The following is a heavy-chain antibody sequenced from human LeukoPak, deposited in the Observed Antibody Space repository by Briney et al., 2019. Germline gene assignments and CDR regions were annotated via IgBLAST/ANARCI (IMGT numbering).Heavy chain of an antibody. J-gene: IGHJ6*03. CDR1: GYSISSGYY. CDR3: ARVKQGYYYYMDV. CDR2: IYHSGST. Sequence: SETLSLTCTVSGYSISSGYYWGWIRQPPGKGLEWIGSIYHSGSTYYNPSLKSRVTISVDTSQTQFSLNLSSVTAADTAVYYCARVKQGYYYYMDVWGKGTTVTVSS. V-gene: IGHV4-38-2*02.